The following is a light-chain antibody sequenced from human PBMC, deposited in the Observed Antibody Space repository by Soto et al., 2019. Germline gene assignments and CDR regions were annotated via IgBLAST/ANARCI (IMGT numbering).Light chain of an antibody. CDR3: CSYAGSSTCV. CDR2: EVS. Sequence: QSALTQPASVSGSPGQSITISCTGTSSDVGNYNLVTWYQQHPGKAPKLMIYEVSKRLSRVSNRFSGSKSGNTASLTISGLKAEDEADYYCCSYAGSSTCVFGTGTKLTVL. J-gene: IGLJ1*01. V-gene: IGLV2-23*02. CDR1: SSDVGNYNL.